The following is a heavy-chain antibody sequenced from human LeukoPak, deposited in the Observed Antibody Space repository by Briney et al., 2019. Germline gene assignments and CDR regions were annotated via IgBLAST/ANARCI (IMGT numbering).Heavy chain of an antibody. CDR2: ISGSGGST. Sequence: PGGSLRLSCVASGFTFSSYGMTWVRQAPGQGLEWVSGISGSGGSTYYADSVRGRFTISRDNSKNTLYVKMNSPREEATAQFYGAKPRTLGGPNPFDSWGQGTLGTVSS. CDR1: GFTFSSYG. CDR3: AKPRTLGGPNPFDS. D-gene: IGHD1-14*01. J-gene: IGHJ5*01. V-gene: IGHV3-23*01.